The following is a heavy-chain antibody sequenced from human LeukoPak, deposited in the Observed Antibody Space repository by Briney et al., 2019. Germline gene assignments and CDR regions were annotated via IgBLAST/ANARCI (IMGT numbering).Heavy chain of an antibody. D-gene: IGHD3-16*01. Sequence: GASVKVSCKASGYTFTSYGISWVRQAPGQGLEWMGWISAYNGNTNYAQKLQGRVTMTTDTSTSTAYMDLRSLRSDDTDVYYCAREKNLPYYDYVWGSRALDYWGQGTLVTVSS. J-gene: IGHJ4*02. CDR3: AREKNLPYYDYVWGSRALDY. CDR2: ISAYNGNT. V-gene: IGHV1-18*01. CDR1: GYTFTSYG.